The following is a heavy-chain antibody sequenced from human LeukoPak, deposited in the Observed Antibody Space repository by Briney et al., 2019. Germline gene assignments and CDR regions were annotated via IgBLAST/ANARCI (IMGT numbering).Heavy chain of an antibody. Sequence: KPGGSLRLSCAASGFTFSNYGMNWVRQAPGQGLEWVSSISSSSSYIYYADSVKGRFTISRDNAKNSLYLLMNSLRAEDTAVYYCAKVNMVRGVINYYYYYMDVWGKGTTVTISS. CDR3: AKVNMVRGVINYYYYYMDV. D-gene: IGHD3-10*01. J-gene: IGHJ6*03. CDR2: ISSSSSYI. CDR1: GFTFSNYG. V-gene: IGHV3-21*01.